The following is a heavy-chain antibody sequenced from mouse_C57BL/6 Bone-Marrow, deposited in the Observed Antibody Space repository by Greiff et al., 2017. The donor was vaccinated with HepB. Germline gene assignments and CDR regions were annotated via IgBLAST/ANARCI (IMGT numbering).Heavy chain of an antibody. V-gene: IGHV5-2*01. CDR2: INSDGGST. CDR1: EYEFPSHD. J-gene: IGHJ1*03. D-gene: IGHD2-4*01. CDR3: ARHVYYDYGPHWYFDV. Sequence: EVHLVESGGGLVQPGESLKLSCESNEYEFPSHDMSWVRKTPEKRLELVAAINSDGGSTYYPDTMERRFIISRDNTKKTLYLQMSSLRSEDTALYYCARHVYYDYGPHWYFDVWGTGTTVTVSS.